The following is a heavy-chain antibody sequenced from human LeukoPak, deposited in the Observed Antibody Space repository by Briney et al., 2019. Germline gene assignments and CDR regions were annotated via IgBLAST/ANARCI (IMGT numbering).Heavy chain of an antibody. J-gene: IGHJ5*02. D-gene: IGHD6-19*01. CDR1: GFTFSSYG. CDR2: IWYDGSNK. Sequence: GGSLRLSCAASGFTFSSYGMHWVRQAPGKGLEWVAVIWYDGSNKYYADSVKGRFTISRDNSKNTLYLQMNSLRAEDTAVYYCARARGVYSSGRNWFDPWGQGTLVTVSS. V-gene: IGHV3-33*01. CDR3: ARARGVYSSGRNWFDP.